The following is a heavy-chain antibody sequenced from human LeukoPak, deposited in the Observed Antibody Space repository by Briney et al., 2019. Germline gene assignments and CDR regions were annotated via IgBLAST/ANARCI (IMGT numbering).Heavy chain of an antibody. CDR2: VKQDGSET. CDR3: AKSQWLQFDAFNL. Sequence: GGSLRLSCIASGFPFSSFWMGWVRQAPGGGLEWVANVKQDGSETYYVDPVKGRFTISRDNAKNSVFLQINSLRVEDTAVYYCAKSQWLQFDAFNLWGQGTMVTVSS. CDR1: GFPFSSFW. V-gene: IGHV3-7*02. J-gene: IGHJ3*01. D-gene: IGHD5-24*01.